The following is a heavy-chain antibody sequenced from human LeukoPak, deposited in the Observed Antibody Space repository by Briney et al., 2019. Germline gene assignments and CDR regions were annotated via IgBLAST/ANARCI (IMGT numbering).Heavy chain of an antibody. Sequence: PGGSLRLSCAASGFTFSSYSMNWVRQAPGKGLEWVSSISSSSYIYYADSVKGRFTISRDNAKNSLYLQMNSLRAEDTAVYYCARGEGYRQQLVLVYYFDCWGQGTLVTVSS. CDR1: GFTFSSYS. V-gene: IGHV3-21*01. CDR3: ARGEGYRQQLVLVYYFDC. CDR2: ISSSSYI. D-gene: IGHD6-13*01. J-gene: IGHJ4*02.